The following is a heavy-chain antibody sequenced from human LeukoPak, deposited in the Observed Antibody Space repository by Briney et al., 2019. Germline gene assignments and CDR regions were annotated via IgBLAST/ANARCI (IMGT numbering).Heavy chain of an antibody. CDR2: INTNTGNP. Sequence: GASVKVSCKASGYTFTSYAMNWVRQAPGQGLEWMGWINTNTGNPTYAQGFTGRFVFSLDTSVSTAYLQISSLEAEDTAVYYCARRHYDILTGYYSLDYWGQGTLVTVSS. J-gene: IGHJ4*02. V-gene: IGHV7-4-1*02. CDR3: ARRHYDILTGYYSLDY. D-gene: IGHD3-9*01. CDR1: GYTFTSYA.